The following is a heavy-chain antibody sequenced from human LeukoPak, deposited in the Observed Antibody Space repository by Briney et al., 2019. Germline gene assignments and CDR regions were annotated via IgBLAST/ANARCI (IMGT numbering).Heavy chain of an antibody. V-gene: IGHV3-21*01. J-gene: IGHJ4*02. CDR3: AGRSCSNGVCPFDN. Sequence: GGSLRLSCAASGFTFGNSWMTWVRQAPGKGLEWVSSISYSSGSIFYADSVKGRFTISRDNAQNSLYLQMNGLRAEDTAVYYCAGRSCSNGVCPFDNWGQGTLVTVSS. D-gene: IGHD2-8*01. CDR1: GFTFGNSW. CDR2: ISYSSGSI.